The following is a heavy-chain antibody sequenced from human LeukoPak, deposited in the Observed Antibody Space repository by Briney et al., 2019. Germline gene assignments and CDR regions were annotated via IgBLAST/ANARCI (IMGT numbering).Heavy chain of an antibody. D-gene: IGHD1-1*01. CDR3: ARESEERYYYYYMDV. J-gene: IGHJ6*03. CDR1: GFSFSSYG. Sequence: GGSLRLSCTASGFSFSSYGMEWVRQAPGKGLEWVSSISSSSSYIYYADSVKGRFTISRDNAKNSLYLQMNSLRAEDTAVYYCARESEERYYYYYMDVWGKGTTVTVSS. CDR2: ISSSSSYI. V-gene: IGHV3-21*01.